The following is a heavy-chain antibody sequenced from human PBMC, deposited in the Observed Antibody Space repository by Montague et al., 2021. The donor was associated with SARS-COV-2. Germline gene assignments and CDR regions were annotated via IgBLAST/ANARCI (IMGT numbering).Heavy chain of an antibody. CDR3: AHYYYDSSGVDY. Sequence: PALVKPTQTLTLTCTFSGFSLSPSGVGVGWIRQPPGKALEWLALIYWDDDKRYSPSLKSRLTTTKDTSKNQVVLTMTNMDPVDTATYYCAHYYYDSSGVDYWGRGALVTVSS. CDR2: IYWDDDK. D-gene: IGHD3-22*01. CDR1: GFSLSPSGVG. J-gene: IGHJ4*02. V-gene: IGHV2-5*02.